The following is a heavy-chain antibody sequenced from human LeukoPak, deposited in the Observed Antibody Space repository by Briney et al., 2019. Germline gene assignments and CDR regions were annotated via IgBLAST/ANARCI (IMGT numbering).Heavy chain of an antibody. V-gene: IGHV3-48*03. CDR3: AREEGAPYFDY. CDR1: GFTFSSYE. D-gene: IGHD3-16*01. CDR2: ISSSGSTI. J-gene: IGHJ4*02. Sequence: GGSLRLSCAASGFTFSSYEMNWVRQAPGKGLEWVSYISSSGSTIYYADSVKGRFTISRDNAKNSLYLQMNSLRAEDTAVYYCAREEGAPYFDYWGQGTLVTVSS.